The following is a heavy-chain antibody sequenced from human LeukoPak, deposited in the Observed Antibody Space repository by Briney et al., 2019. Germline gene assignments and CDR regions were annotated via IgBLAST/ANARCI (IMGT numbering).Heavy chain of an antibody. V-gene: IGHV3-23*01. J-gene: IGHJ2*01. CDR1: GFTFSIYA. Sequence: GGSLRLSCAASGFTFSIYAMSWVRQAPGEGLEWVAGLHVSGSTHYADSVKGRFTVSRDNSKNTLSLQMNSLRAEDTAVYYCAKVSITMWYFDLWGRGTLVTVSS. CDR2: LHVSGST. D-gene: IGHD1-1*01. CDR3: AKVSITMWYFDL.